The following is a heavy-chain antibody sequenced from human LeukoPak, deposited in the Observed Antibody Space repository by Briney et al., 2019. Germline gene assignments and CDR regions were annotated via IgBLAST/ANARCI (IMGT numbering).Heavy chain of an antibody. CDR1: GFPFSNYW. CDR2: MKEDGGEI. Sequence: NPGGSLRLSCAGSGFPFSNYWMAWVRQAPGKGLEWVANMKEDGGEINYVDSVKGRFTISRDNAKNSLDLQMNSLRVDDTAVYYCVRDRGYSTFDYWGQGTLVIVSS. CDR3: VRDRGYSTFDY. J-gene: IGHJ4*02. V-gene: IGHV3-7*01. D-gene: IGHD4-23*01.